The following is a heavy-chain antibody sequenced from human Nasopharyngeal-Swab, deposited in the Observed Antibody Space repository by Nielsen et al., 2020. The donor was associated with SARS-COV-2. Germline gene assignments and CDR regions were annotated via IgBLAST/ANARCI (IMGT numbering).Heavy chain of an antibody. CDR1: GGTFSSYA. CDR2: IIPIFGTA. J-gene: IGHJ3*02. Sequence: SVKVSCNASGGTFSSYAISWVRQDPGQGLEWMGGIIPIFGTANYAQKFQGRVTITADESTSTAYLELSSLRSEDTAVYYCARGSWATVTERRPPYAFDIWGQGTMVTVSS. V-gene: IGHV1-69*13. D-gene: IGHD4-11*01. CDR3: ARGSWATVTERRPPYAFDI.